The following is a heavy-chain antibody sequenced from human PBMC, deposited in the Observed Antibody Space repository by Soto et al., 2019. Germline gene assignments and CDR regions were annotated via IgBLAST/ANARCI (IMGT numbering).Heavy chain of an antibody. Sequence: QITLKESGPTLVQPTQTLTLTCTFSGFSLSTSRVGVGWIRQPPGKALEWLAVIYWDDAKTYRTSLKSRLTITKDTSKNQVALTMINTDPVDTATYYCAHAYGGRSLSWGQGTLVTVSS. J-gene: IGHJ5*02. V-gene: IGHV2-5*02. D-gene: IGHD1-26*01. CDR1: GFSLSTSRVG. CDR2: IYWDDAK. CDR3: AHAYGGRSLS.